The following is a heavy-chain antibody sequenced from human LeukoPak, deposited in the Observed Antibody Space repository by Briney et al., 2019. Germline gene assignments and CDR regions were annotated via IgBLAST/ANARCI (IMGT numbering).Heavy chain of an antibody. V-gene: IGHV1-18*01. J-gene: IGHJ3*02. CDR2: ISAYNGNT. D-gene: IGHD1-26*01. CDR3: AREVGAPASDAFDI. Sequence: ASVKVSCKASGYTFTRYGISWVRQAPGQGLEWMGWISAYNGNTNYAQKLQGRVTMTTDTSTSTAYMELRSLRSDDTAVYYCAREVGAPASDAFDIWGQGTMVTVSS. CDR1: GYTFTRYG.